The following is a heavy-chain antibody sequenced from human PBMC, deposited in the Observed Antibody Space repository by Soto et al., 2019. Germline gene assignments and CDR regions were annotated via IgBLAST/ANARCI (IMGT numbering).Heavy chain of an antibody. CDR1: GFTFSPYV. D-gene: IGHD3-22*01. J-gene: IGHJ4*02. CDR3: ARGRTMRVVVGDYLEY. Sequence: QVQLVESGGGVVQPGRSLRLSCSASGFTFSPYVLQWVRQAPGKGLECVAVMSSDGTYKYYADSVKGRFTISRDNSKNTLYLQMNSLRAEDTAVYYCARGRTMRVVVGDYLEYWGQGTLVTVSS. V-gene: IGHV3-30-3*01. CDR2: MSSDGTYK.